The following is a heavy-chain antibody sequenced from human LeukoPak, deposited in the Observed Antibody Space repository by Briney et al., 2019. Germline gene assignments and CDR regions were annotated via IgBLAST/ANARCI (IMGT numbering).Heavy chain of an antibody. CDR2: MSYDGSNK. CDR3: AREREDTDMAFYLHY. V-gene: IGHV3-30*04. D-gene: IGHD5-18*01. Sequence: GSLRLSCAASGFSFTTYSMHWVRQAPGKGLEWVAVMSYDGSNKYYADSVKGRFTISRDNSKNTLYLQMNSLRAEDTAVYYCAREREDTDMAFYLHYWGQGTLVTISS. CDR1: GFSFTTYS. J-gene: IGHJ4*02.